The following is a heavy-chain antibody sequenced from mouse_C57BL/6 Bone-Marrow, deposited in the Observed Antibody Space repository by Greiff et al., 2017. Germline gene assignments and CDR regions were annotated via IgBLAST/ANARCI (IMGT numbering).Heavy chain of an antibody. J-gene: IGHJ3*01. V-gene: IGHV1-82*01. Sequence: QVQLQQPGPELVKPGASVKLSCKASGYAFSSSWMNWVKQRPGKGLEWIGRIYPGDGDTNYNGKFKGKATLTADKSSSTAYMQLSSLTSEDSAVYFCARYWFAYWGQGTLVTVSA. CDR3: ARYWFAY. CDR2: IYPGDGDT. CDR1: GYAFSSSW.